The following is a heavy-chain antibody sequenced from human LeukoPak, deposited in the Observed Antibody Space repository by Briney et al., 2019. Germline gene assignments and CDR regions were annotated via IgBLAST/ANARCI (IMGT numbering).Heavy chain of an antibody. CDR1: GGTFSSYA. V-gene: IGHV1-69*13. Sequence: ASVKVSRKASGGTFSSYAISWVRQAPGQGLEWMGGIIPIFGTANYAQKFQGRVTITADESTSTAYMELSSLRSEDTAVYYCASQRNDSHFDYWGQGTLVTVSS. CDR3: ASQRNDSHFDY. D-gene: IGHD1-1*01. J-gene: IGHJ4*02. CDR2: IIPIFGTA.